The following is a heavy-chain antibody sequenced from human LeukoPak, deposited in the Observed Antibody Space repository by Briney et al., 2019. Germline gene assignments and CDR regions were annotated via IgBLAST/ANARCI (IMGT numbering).Heavy chain of an antibody. Sequence: SVKVSCKASGGTFSSYAIGWVRQAPGQGLEWMGGIIPIFGTANYAQKFQGRVTITADESTSTAYMELSSLRSEDTAVYYCASRFSGWVGAFDIWGQGTMVTVSS. D-gene: IGHD6-19*01. V-gene: IGHV1-69*13. CDR3: ASRFSGWVGAFDI. CDR1: GGTFSSYA. J-gene: IGHJ3*02. CDR2: IIPIFGTA.